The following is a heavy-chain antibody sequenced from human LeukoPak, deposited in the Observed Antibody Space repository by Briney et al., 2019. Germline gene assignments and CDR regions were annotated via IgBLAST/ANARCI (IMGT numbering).Heavy chain of an antibody. Sequence: TSVKVPCKASGFTFTSSAMQWVRQARGQRLEWIGWIVVGSGNTNYAQKFQERVTITRDMSTSTAYMELSSLRSEDTAVYYCAANLKGYCTNGVCGFDYWGQGTLVTVSS. CDR3: AANLKGYCTNGVCGFDY. CDR1: GFTFTSSA. V-gene: IGHV1-58*02. D-gene: IGHD2-8*01. J-gene: IGHJ4*02. CDR2: IVVGSGNT.